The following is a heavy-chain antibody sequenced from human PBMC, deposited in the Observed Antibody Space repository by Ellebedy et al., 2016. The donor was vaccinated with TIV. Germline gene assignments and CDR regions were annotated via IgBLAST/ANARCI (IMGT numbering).Heavy chain of an antibody. CDR1: GFTFSSYG. CDR2: IWYDGSNK. Sequence: GGSLRLXCAASGFTFSSYGMHWVRQAPGKGLEWVAVIWYDGSNKYYADSVKGRFTISRDNSKNTLYLQMNSLRAEDTAVYYCARDLNGGNPRFVLGYWGQGTLVTVSS. V-gene: IGHV3-33*08. J-gene: IGHJ4*02. D-gene: IGHD4-23*01. CDR3: ARDLNGGNPRFVLGY.